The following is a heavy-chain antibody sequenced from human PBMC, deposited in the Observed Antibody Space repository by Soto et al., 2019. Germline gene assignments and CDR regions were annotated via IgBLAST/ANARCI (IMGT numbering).Heavy chain of an antibody. Sequence: QVQLVESGGGVVQPGRSLRLSCAASGFTFSSYGMHWVRQAPGKGLEWVAVIWYDGSNKYYADSVKGRFTISRDNSKNTLYLQMNSLRAEDTAVYYWAKDIAAAGTPGFDYWGQGTLVTVSS. V-gene: IGHV3-33*06. CDR1: GFTFSSYG. CDR2: IWYDGSNK. D-gene: IGHD6-13*01. J-gene: IGHJ4*02. CDR3: AKDIAAAGTPGFDY.